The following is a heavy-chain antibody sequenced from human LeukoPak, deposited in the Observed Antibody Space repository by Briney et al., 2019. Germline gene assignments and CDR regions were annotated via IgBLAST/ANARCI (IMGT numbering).Heavy chain of an antibody. V-gene: IGHV3-74*01. CDR2: INTDGSST. CDR1: GFTFSSYW. J-gene: IGHJ4*02. CDR3: ARGIAARRSTAPIDY. Sequence: GGSLRLSCAASGFTFSSYWMHWVHQAPGKGLVWVSRINTDGSSTSYADSVKGRFTISRDNAKNTLYLQMNSLRAEDTAVYYCARGIAARRSTAPIDYWGQGTLVTVSS. D-gene: IGHD6-6*01.